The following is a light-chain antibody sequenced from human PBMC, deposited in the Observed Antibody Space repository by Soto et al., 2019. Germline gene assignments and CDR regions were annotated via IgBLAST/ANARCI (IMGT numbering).Light chain of an antibody. V-gene: IGKV1-27*01. Sequence: DLQMTQSPSSLSASVGDRVTITCRASQGISHYLAWYQQKPGKVPKLLISTASSLQSGVPSRFSGSGSGTDFTLTISSLQAEDVATYYCQKYNSAPLTFGQGTKVEIK. CDR1: QGISHY. CDR3: QKYNSAPLT. J-gene: IGKJ1*01. CDR2: TAS.